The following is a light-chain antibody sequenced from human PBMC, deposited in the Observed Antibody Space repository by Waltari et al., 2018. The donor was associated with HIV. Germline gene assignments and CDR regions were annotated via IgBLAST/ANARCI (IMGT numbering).Light chain of an antibody. CDR2: DVS. J-gene: IGLJ3*02. V-gene: IGLV2-23*02. CDR1: SSDVGGYNY. Sequence: QSALTQPASVSGSPGQSITISCTGTSSDVGGYNYVSWYQQHPGKAPKLMIYDVSKRPSGVSNRFSGSKSANTASLTISGLQAEDEADYYCCSYAGSSTWVFGGGTKLTVL. CDR3: CSYAGSSTWV.